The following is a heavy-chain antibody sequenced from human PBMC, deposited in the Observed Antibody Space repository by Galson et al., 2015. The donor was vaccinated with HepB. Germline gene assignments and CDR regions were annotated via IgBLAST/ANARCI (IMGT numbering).Heavy chain of an antibody. CDR3: AADYYDSSGYYYGY. CDR2: ISSSSSTI. CDR1: GFTFSSYS. V-gene: IGHV3-48*02. J-gene: IGHJ4*02. D-gene: IGHD3-22*01. Sequence: SLRLSCAASGFTFSSYSMNWVRQAPGKGLEWVSYISSSSSTIYYADSVKGRFTISRDNAKNSLYLQMNSLRDEDTAVYYCAADYYDSSGYYYGYWGQGTLVTVSS.